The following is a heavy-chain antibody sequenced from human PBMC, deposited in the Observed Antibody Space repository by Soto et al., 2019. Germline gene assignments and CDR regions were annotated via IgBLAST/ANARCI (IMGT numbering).Heavy chain of an antibody. CDR1: GYTLTSYG. CDR2: ISAYNGNT. J-gene: IGHJ4*02. CDR3: AREGLWFGELPTFDY. D-gene: IGHD3-10*01. V-gene: IGHV1-18*01. Sequence: ASVKVSCKASGYTLTSYGISWVRQAPGQGLEWMGWISAYNGNTNYAQKLQGRVTMTTDTSTSTAYMELRSLRSDDTAVYYCAREGLWFGELPTFDYWGQGTLVTVSS.